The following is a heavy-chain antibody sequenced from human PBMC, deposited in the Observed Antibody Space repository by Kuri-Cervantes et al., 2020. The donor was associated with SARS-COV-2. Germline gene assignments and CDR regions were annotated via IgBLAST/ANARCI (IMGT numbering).Heavy chain of an antibody. D-gene: IGHD2-21*01. J-gene: IGHJ4*02. V-gene: IGHV3-30*04. CDR2: VSSDGTNQ. Sequence: GESLKISCAASGFTFNTCAMHWVRQAPGKGLEWVAMVSSDGTNQSYADPVKGRFTISRDNSKNTLHLQIISLRTEDTGVFYCARARVGVFDFWGQGALVTVSS. CDR1: GFTFNTCA. CDR3: ARARVGVFDF.